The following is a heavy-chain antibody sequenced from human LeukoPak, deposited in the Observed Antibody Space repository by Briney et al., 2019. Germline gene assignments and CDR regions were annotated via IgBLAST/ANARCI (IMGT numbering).Heavy chain of an antibody. D-gene: IGHD5-18*01. CDR2: INHSGST. J-gene: IGHJ6*02. V-gene: IGHV4-34*01. Sequence: SETLSLTCAVYGGSFSGYYWSRLRQPPGKGLEWIGEINHSGSTNYNPSLKSRVTISVDTSKNQFSLKLSSVTAADTAVYYCARGLRIQLWLSDGMDVWGQGTTVAVSS. CDR1: GGSFSGYY. CDR3: ARGLRIQLWLSDGMDV.